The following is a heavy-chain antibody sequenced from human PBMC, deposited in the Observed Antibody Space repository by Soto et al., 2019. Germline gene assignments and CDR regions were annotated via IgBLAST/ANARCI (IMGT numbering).Heavy chain of an antibody. CDR2: INTYNGNT. CDR1: GYTFTRYG. D-gene: IGHD3-16*01. CDR3: AMVDVYVTPSPQDV. J-gene: IGHJ6*02. Sequence: QVQLVQSGAEVKNPGASVKVSCKASGYTFTRYGIGWARQAPGQGLEGMGWINTYNGNTNYAQNVQGRVTLTTDTSTSTAYMELRSPRSNDTAIYYCAMVDVYVTPSPQDVWGQGTTVIVSS. V-gene: IGHV1-18*01.